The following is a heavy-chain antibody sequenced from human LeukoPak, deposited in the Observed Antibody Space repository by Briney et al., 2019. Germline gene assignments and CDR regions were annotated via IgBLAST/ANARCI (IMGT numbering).Heavy chain of an antibody. CDR2: INSDGSST. Sequence: GGSLRLSCAASGFTFSSYWMHWVRQAPGKGLVWVSRINSDGSSTSYADSVKGRFTISRDNAKNTLYLQMNSLRAEDTAVYYCAGEGVGANAYFDYWGQGTLVTVSS. CDR1: GFTFSSYW. J-gene: IGHJ4*02. CDR3: AGEGVGANAYFDY. V-gene: IGHV3-74*01. D-gene: IGHD1-26*01.